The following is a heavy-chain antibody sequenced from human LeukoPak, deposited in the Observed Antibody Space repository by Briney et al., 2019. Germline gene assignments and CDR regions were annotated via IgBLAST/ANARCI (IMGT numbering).Heavy chain of an antibody. J-gene: IGHJ6*03. CDR1: GFTFSDYY. V-gene: IGHV3-11*04. Sequence: GGSLRLSCAASGFTFSDYYMSWIRQAPGKGLEWVSSISSSSSYIYYADSVKGRFTISRDNAKNSLYLQMNSLRAEDTAVYYCARISTTVTYPTEIISYYYYYYMDVWGKGTTVTVSS. D-gene: IGHD4-17*01. CDR2: ISSSSSYI. CDR3: ARISTTVTYPTEIISYYYYYYMDV.